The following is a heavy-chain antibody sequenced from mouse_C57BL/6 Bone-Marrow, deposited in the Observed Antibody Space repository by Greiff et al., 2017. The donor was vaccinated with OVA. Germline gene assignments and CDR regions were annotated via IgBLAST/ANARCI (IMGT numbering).Heavy chain of an antibody. J-gene: IGHJ2*01. CDR1: GSTFTSYG. D-gene: IGHD1-1*01. V-gene: IGHV1-81*01. CDR3: ARCITTVVADY. CDR2: IYPRSGNT. Sequence: VKLMESGAELARPGASVKLSCKASGSTFTSYGISWVKQRTGQGLEWIGEIYPRSGNTYYNEKFKGKATLTAGKSSSTAYMGLRSLTSEDSAVYFCARCITTVVADYWGQGTTLTVSS.